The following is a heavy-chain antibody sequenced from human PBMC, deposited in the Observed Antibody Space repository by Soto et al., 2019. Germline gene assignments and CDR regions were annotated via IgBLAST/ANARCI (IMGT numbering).Heavy chain of an antibody. CDR2: IYYSGST. CDR3: AREARGYSYGSYYYYGMDV. V-gene: IGHV4-30-4*01. D-gene: IGHD5-18*01. CDR1: GGSISSSSYY. J-gene: IGHJ6*02. Sequence: PSETLSLTCTVSGGSISSSSYYWSWIRQPPGKGLEWIGYIYYSGSTYYNPSLKSRVTISVDTSKNQFSLKLSSVTAADTAVYYCAREARGYSYGSYYYYGMDVWGQGTTVTVSS.